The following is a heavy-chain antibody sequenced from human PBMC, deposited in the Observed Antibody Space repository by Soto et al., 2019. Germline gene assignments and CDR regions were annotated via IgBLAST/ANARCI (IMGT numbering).Heavy chain of an antibody. CDR1: GVTFRTCA. Sequence: QVQLVQSGAEAKKPGSSVKVSCKASGVTFRTCAISWVRQAPGQGLEWMGMLIPIFGTPNYALKFLGRVTITAHESTSTAYMELSSLTSEDTAVYYCAVGYCSSTICPTWFDPWGQGSLVTVSS. D-gene: IGHD2-2*01. J-gene: IGHJ5*02. CDR2: LIPIFGTP. V-gene: IGHV1-69*18. CDR3: AVGYCSSTICPTWFDP.